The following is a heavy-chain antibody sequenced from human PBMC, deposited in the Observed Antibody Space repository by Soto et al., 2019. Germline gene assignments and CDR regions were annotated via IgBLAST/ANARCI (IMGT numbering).Heavy chain of an antibody. D-gene: IGHD3-9*01. Sequence: PGGSLRLSCAASGFTFSSYSMNWVRQAPGKGLEWVSYISSSSSTIYYADSVKGRFTISRDNAKNSLYLQMNSLRAEDTAVYYCAVLEGRVLRYFDRPTYFDYWGQGTLVTVSS. CDR1: GFTFSSYS. V-gene: IGHV3-48*01. CDR2: ISSSSSTI. CDR3: AVLEGRVLRYFDRPTYFDY. J-gene: IGHJ4*02.